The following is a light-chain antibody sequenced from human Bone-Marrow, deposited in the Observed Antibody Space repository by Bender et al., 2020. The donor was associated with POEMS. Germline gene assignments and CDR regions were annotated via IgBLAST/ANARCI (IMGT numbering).Light chain of an antibody. J-gene: IGLJ2*01. V-gene: IGLV2-23*02. Sequence: QSVLTQPASLSGSPGQSITVSCTGTSSDVGAYDLVSWYQQLPGTAPKIIIYEVSNRPSGVSNRFSGSKSDNTASLTISGLRAEDEADYYCCSYGSPSSVVFGGGTKVTVL. CDR3: CSYGSPSSVV. CDR2: EVS. CDR1: SSDVGAYDL.